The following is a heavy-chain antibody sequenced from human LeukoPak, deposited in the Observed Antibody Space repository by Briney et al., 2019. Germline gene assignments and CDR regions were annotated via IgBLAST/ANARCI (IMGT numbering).Heavy chain of an antibody. D-gene: IGHD2-2*01. Sequence: SETLSLTCAVYGGSFSGYYWSWIRQPPGKGLEWIGEINHSGSTNSNPSLKSRVTISVDTSKNQVSLMLSSVTAADTAVYYCARGGPYCSSTSCHARNYYYYYMDVWGKGTTVTVSS. J-gene: IGHJ6*03. CDR3: ARGGPYCSSTSCHARNYYYYYMDV. V-gene: IGHV4-34*01. CDR2: INHSGST. CDR1: GGSFSGYY.